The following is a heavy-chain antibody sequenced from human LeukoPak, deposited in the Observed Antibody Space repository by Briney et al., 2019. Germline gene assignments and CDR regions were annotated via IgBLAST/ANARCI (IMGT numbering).Heavy chain of an antibody. CDR3: ARGGTYSYEQVGY. J-gene: IGHJ4*02. CDR2: INSDGSST. D-gene: IGHD1-7*01. CDR1: GFTFSSYW. V-gene: IGHV3-74*01. Sequence: GGSLRLSCAASGFTFSSYWMHWVRQAPGKGLVWVSRINSDGSSTSYADSVKGRFTISRDNAKNTLYLQMDSLRAEDTAVYYCARGGTYSYEQVGYWGQGTLVTVSS.